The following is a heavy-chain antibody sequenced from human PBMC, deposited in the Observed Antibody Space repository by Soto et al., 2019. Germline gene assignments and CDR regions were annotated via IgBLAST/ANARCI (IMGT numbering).Heavy chain of an antibody. CDR3: GKIYFTLAPPRYSHVDV. CDR1: GFSFTRYG. D-gene: IGHD2-15*01. CDR2: ISDDGRNL. Sequence: SLRLSCAAYGFSFTRYGMHWVRQAPGKGLEWVAVISDDGRNLHYGDSVRGRFTISRDNSQSTLYLQMNSLKPEDTAVYYCGKIYFTLAPPRYSHVDVWGLWSTVPDSS. J-gene: IGHJ6*01. V-gene: IGHV3-30*18.